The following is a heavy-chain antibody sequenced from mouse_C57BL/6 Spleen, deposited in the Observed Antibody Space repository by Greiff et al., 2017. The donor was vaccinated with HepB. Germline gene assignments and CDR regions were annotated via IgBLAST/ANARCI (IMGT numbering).Heavy chain of an antibody. D-gene: IGHD1-1*01. J-gene: IGHJ1*03. Sequence: VQLQQSGPELVKPGASVKIPCKASGYTFTDYNMDWVKQSHGKSLEWIGDINPNNGGTIYNQKFKGKATLTVDKSSSTAYMELRSLTSEDTAVYYCASGGSRGYFDVWGTGTTVTVSS. CDR1: GYTFTDYN. V-gene: IGHV1-18*01. CDR3: ASGGSRGYFDV. CDR2: INPNNGGT.